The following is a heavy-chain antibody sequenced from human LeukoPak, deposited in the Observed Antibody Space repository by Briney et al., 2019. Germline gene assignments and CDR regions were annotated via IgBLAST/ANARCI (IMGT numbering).Heavy chain of an antibody. Sequence: SGTLSLTCTVSGDSINSYYWNWIRQPPGKGLEWIGYIYYSGSTNYNPSLKSRVTISVDTSKNQFFLKLSSVTAADTAVYYCARDPALYSSGWHKWFDPWGQGTLVTVSP. V-gene: IGHV4-59*01. CDR2: IYYSGST. J-gene: IGHJ5*02. CDR1: GDSINSYY. D-gene: IGHD6-19*01. CDR3: ARDPALYSSGWHKWFDP.